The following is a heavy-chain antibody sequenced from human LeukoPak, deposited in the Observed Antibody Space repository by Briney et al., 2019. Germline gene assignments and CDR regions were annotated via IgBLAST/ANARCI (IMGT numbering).Heavy chain of an antibody. Sequence: PGGSLRLSCAASGFTFSSYWIHWVRQAPGKGLVWVSRINNDGSSTTYADSVKGRFTTSRDNAKNTLFLQMNSLRGEDTAVYYCARGGTRNFDLWGRGTLVTVSS. CDR1: GFTFSSYW. J-gene: IGHJ2*01. CDR2: INNDGSST. CDR3: ARGGTRNFDL. V-gene: IGHV3-74*01. D-gene: IGHD3-16*01.